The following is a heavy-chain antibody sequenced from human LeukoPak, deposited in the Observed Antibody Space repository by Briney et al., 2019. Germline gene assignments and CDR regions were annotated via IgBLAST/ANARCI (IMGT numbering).Heavy chain of an antibody. Sequence: GGSLRLSCAASGFTFSSYGMSWVRQAPGKGLEWVSAISDSGGRTFYADSVKGRFTISRDNSKNTLYLQINSLRAEDTAVYYCAKDSYDISIWGQGTLVTVSA. CDR2: ISDSGGRT. J-gene: IGHJ4*02. D-gene: IGHD3-3*02. V-gene: IGHV3-23*01. CDR3: AKDSYDISI. CDR1: GFTFSSYG.